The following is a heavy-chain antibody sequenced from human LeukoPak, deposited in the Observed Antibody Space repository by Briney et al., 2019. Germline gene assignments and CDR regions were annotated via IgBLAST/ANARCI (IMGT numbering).Heavy chain of an antibody. CDR3: AREDPYIVALPADGRYFDC. D-gene: IGHD2-2*01. CDR2: IYHSGST. Sequence: KSSQTLSLTCTVSGGSISSGGYYWSWIRQPPGKGLEWIGYIYHSGSTYYNPSPKSRVTISVDTSKNQFSLKLSSVTAADTAVYYCAREDPYIVALPADGRYFDCWGQGTLVAVSS. CDR1: GGSISSGGYY. J-gene: IGHJ4*02. V-gene: IGHV4-30-2*01.